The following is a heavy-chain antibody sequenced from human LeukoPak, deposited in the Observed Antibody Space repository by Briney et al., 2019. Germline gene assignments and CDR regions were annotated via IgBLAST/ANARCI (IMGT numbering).Heavy chain of an antibody. D-gene: IGHD1-14*01. J-gene: IGHJ6*03. CDR1: GGSFSGYY. Sequence: SETLSLTCAVYGGSFSGYYWSWIRQPPGKGLEWIGEINHSGSTNYNPSLKSRVTISVDTSKNQFSLELSSVTAADTAVYYCARGTPPRFFYYYMDVWGKGPRSPSP. V-gene: IGHV4-34*01. CDR2: INHSGST. CDR3: ARGTPPRFFYYYMDV.